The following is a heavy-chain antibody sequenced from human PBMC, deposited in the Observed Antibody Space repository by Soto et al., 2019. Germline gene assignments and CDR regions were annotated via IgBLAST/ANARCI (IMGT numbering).Heavy chain of an antibody. CDR2: VRGKANNYAT. D-gene: IGHD2-21*01. V-gene: IGHV3-73*02. Sequence: EAQLVESGGGLVQPGGSLKLSCAASGFSFSDSAIHWVRQASGKGLEWLGHVRGKANNYATAYAASVKGRFTISRDDSKNMAYLQMNSLKSEDTAVYYCTRTYGGVWGQGTTVTVSS. CDR3: TRTYGGV. CDR1: GFSFSDSA. J-gene: IGHJ6*02.